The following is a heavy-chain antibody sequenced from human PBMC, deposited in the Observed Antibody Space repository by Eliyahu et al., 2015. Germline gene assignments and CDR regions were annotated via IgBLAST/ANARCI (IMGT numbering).Heavy chain of an antibody. CDR1: GFTFSSHA. CDR3: ARILGGAYDI. J-gene: IGHJ3*02. CDR2: TDSTGDNT. D-gene: IGHD2-15*01. V-gene: IGHV3-64*02. Sequence: EVQLVESGXGLVQPGGSLXLSCVASGFTFSSHAMHWVRQAPGKGLEYVSATDSTGDNTYYADSVKGRFTIYRDNSKNTLYLQMHSLREEDMAVYYCARILGGAYDIWGQGTMVTVSS.